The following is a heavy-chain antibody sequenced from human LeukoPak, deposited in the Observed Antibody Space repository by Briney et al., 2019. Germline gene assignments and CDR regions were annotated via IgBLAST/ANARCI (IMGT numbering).Heavy chain of an antibody. CDR3: ARNPSGSRKGYFDY. J-gene: IGHJ4*02. CDR1: GGSISSSSYY. V-gene: IGHV4-39*01. Sequence: PSETLSLTCTVSGGSISSSSYYWGWIRQPPGKGLEWIGSIYYSGSTYYNPSLKSRVTISVDTSKNQFSLKLSSVTAADTAVYYCARNPSGSRKGYFDYWGQGTLVTVSS. CDR2: IYYSGST. D-gene: IGHD3-10*01.